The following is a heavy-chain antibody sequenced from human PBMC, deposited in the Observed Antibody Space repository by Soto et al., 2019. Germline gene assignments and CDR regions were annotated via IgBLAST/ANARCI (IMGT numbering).Heavy chain of an antibody. J-gene: IGHJ4*02. Sequence: PGGSLRLSCAASGFTFSSYSMNWVRQAPGKGLEWVSYISSSSSTIYYADSVKGRFTISRDNAKNSLYLQMNSLRAEDTAVYYCARDIPPFVVPAANAQEDYWGQGTLVTVSS. CDR3: ARDIPPFVVPAANAQEDY. D-gene: IGHD2-2*01. CDR1: GFTFSSYS. V-gene: IGHV3-48*01. CDR2: ISSSSSTI.